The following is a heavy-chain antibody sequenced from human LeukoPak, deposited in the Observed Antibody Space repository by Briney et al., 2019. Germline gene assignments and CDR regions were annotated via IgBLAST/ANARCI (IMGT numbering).Heavy chain of an antibody. CDR3: ARVVAEGPYYYYMDV. Sequence: SVKVSCKASGGTFSSYAISWVRQAPGQGLEWMGRIIPIFGTANYAQKFQGRVTITTDESTSTAYMELSSLRSEDTAVYYCARVVAEGPYYYYMDVWGKGTTVTVSS. V-gene: IGHV1-69*05. CDR1: GGTFSSYA. J-gene: IGHJ6*03. CDR2: IIPIFGTA.